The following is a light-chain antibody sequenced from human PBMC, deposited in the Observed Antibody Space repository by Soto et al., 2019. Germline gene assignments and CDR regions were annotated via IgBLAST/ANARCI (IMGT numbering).Light chain of an antibody. CDR1: SSDIGGYNY. Sequence: QSALPQPASVSGSPGQSITLSCTGTSSDIGGYNYVSWYQQYPGKAPKLMIYEVSNRPSGVSSRFSGSKSGNTASLTISGLQADDEADYYCSSFTSTNTWVFGGGTKLTVL. J-gene: IGLJ3*02. CDR3: SSFTSTNTWV. CDR2: EVS. V-gene: IGLV2-14*01.